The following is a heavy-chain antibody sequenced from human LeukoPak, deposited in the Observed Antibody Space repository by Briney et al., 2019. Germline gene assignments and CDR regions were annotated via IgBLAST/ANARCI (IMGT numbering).Heavy chain of an antibody. CDR2: ISSSGSTI. Sequence: GGSLRLSFAASGFTFSDYYMSWIRQAPGKGLEWVSYISSSGSTIYYADSVKGRFTISRDNAKNSLYLQMNSLRAEDTAVYYCARAPLIAAAGYNWFDPWGQGTLVTVSS. CDR1: GFTFSDYY. J-gene: IGHJ5*02. CDR3: ARAPLIAAAGYNWFDP. D-gene: IGHD6-13*01. V-gene: IGHV3-11*01.